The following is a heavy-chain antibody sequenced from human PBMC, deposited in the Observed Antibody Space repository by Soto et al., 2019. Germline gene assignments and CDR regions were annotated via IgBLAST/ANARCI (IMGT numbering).Heavy chain of an antibody. J-gene: IGHJ4*02. D-gene: IGHD6-13*01. CDR2: INPSGGST. CDR3: ARTLSAHIAAAGTGFDY. V-gene: IGHV1-46*01. CDR1: GYTFTSYY. Sequence: ASVKVSCKASGYTFTSYYMHWVRQAPGQGLEWMGIINPSGGSTSYAQKFQGRVTMTRDTSTSTVYMELSSLRSEDTAVYYCARTLSAHIAAAGTGFDYWGQGTLVTVSS.